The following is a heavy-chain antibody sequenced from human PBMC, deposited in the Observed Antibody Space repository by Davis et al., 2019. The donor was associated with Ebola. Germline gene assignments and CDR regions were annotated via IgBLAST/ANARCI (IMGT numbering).Heavy chain of an antibody. D-gene: IGHD2-15*01. V-gene: IGHV1-69*13. CDR2: IIPVFRTA. J-gene: IGHJ4*02. CDR3: AHLGPQRYCSGGGCHGYLDY. Sequence: SVQVSCKAVGGTLTSYAMTWVRQAPGQGLEWMGGIIPVFRTANYAQKFQGRVTITADESTRTAYMELNGLRSEDTAVYYCAHLGPQRYCSGGGCHGYLDYWGQGTLVTVSS. CDR1: GGTLTSYA.